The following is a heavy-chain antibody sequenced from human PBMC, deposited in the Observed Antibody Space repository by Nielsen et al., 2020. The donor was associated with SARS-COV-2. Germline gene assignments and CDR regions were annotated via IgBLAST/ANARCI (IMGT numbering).Heavy chain of an antibody. V-gene: IGHV4-59*08. D-gene: IGHD6-13*01. Sequence: SETLSLTCTVSGGSISSYYWSWIRQPPGKGLEWIGYIYYSRSTNYNPSLKSRVTISVDTSKNQFSLKLSSVTAADTAVYYCARRPGIAAASSWFDPWGQGTLVTVSS. J-gene: IGHJ5*02. CDR3: ARRPGIAAASSWFDP. CDR2: IYYSRST. CDR1: GGSISSYY.